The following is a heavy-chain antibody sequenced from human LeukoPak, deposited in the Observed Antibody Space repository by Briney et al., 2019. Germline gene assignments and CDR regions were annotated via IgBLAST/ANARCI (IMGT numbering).Heavy chain of an antibody. V-gene: IGHV3-53*01. J-gene: IGHJ4*02. D-gene: IGHD2-15*01. Sequence: GGSLRLSCAASGFTVSSNYMSWVRQAPGKGLEWVSVIYSGGSTYYADSVKGRFTISRDNSKNTLYLQMNSLKAEDTAVYYCARNPSYCSGGSCYSGAEYFDYWGQGTLVTVSS. CDR2: IYSGGST. CDR1: GFTVSSNY. CDR3: ARNPSYCSGGSCYSGAEYFDY.